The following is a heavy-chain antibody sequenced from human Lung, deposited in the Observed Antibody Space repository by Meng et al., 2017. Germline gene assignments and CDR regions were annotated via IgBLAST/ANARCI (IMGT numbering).Heavy chain of an antibody. Sequence: QVQHQPGGASTLRPSETPSLTVGALGGSFSDYYWSCIRPPPGKGLEWIGENNHSGSTNYNPSLESRATTSVDTSQHNLSLKMSSVTAADSAVYYCARGPTTIAHDFDYCCQGTLVTVSS. V-gene: IGHV4-34*01. CDR2: NNHSGST. D-gene: IGHD5-24*01. J-gene: IGHJ4*02. CDR1: GGSFSDYY. CDR3: ARGPTTIAHDFDY.